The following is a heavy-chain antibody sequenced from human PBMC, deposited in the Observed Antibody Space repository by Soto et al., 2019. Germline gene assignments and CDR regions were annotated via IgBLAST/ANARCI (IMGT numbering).Heavy chain of an antibody. CDR1: GFTVSGYY. D-gene: IGHD1-20*01. Sequence: GGSLRLSCAASGFTVSGYYMNWVRQAPGKGLEWVSLIYSDGRTHYADSVKGRFTISRDNSKNTLDLQMNSLRVEDTAVYYCARALDVYDAFAIWGQGTMVTVSS. J-gene: IGHJ3*02. V-gene: IGHV3-53*01. CDR2: IYSDGRT. CDR3: ARALDVYDAFAI.